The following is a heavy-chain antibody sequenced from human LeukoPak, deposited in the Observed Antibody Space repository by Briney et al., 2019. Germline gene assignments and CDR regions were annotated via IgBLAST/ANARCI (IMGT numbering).Heavy chain of an antibody. D-gene: IGHD5-24*01. Sequence: ASVKVSCKASGYTFTGYYMHWVRQAPGQGLEWMGWINTDTGNPTYAQGFIGRFVFSLDTSVSTSYLQISSLRAEDSAVYYCARGREMADYWGQGTLVTVSS. CDR2: INTDTGNP. CDR1: GYTFTGYY. V-gene: IGHV7-4-1*02. J-gene: IGHJ4*02. CDR3: ARGREMADY.